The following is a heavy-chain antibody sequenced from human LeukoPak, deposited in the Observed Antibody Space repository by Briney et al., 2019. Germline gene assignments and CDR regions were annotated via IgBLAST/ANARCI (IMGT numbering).Heavy chain of an antibody. V-gene: IGHV3-9*01. D-gene: IGHD3-22*01. CDR1: GFTFDDYA. CDR3: AKDVRSYYYSSGTSYMDV. Sequence: GGSLRLSCAASGFTFDDYAMHWVRQAPGKGLEWVSGISWNSGSIGYADSVKGRFTISRDNAKNSLYLQMNSLRAEDTALYYCAKDVRSYYYSSGTSYMDVWGKGTTVTVSS. J-gene: IGHJ6*03. CDR2: ISWNSGSI.